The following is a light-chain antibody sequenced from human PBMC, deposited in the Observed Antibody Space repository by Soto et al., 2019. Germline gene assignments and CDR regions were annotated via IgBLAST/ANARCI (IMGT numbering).Light chain of an antibody. CDR2: DVQ. CDR1: SSDIGGYNY. J-gene: IGLJ1*01. CDR3: SSFTSSGTRV. V-gene: IGLV2-14*01. Sequence: QSALTQPASVSGSPGQSITISCTGTSSDIGGYNYVSWFQQHPDKAPKLMIYDVQVRPSGVSNRFSGSKSGNTASPTISGLQSEDEADYYCSSFTSSGTRVFGTGTKLTVL.